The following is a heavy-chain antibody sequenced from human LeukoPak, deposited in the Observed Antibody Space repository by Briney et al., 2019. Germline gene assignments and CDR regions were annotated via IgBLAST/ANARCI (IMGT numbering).Heavy chain of an antibody. Sequence: SETLSLSCTVSGGSISSYYWSWIRQPPGKGLEWIGYIYYSGSTNYNPSLKSQVTISVDTSKNQFSLKLSSVTAADTAVYYCARQHPPKEYLTWGQGSLVTVSS. CDR2: IYYSGST. D-gene: IGHD2-2*01. CDR1: GGSISSYY. J-gene: IGHJ5*01. V-gene: IGHV4-59*08. CDR3: ARQHPPKEYLT.